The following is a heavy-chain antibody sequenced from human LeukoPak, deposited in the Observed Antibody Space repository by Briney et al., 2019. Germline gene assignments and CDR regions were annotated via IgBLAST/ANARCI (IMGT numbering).Heavy chain of an antibody. Sequence: SETLSLXCTVSGGSISSGSYYWSWIRQPAGKGLEWIGRIYTSGSTNYNPSLKSRVTISVDTSKNQFSLKLSSVTAADTAVYYCAREGIAAAVMSWGQRTLVTVSS. D-gene: IGHD6-13*01. CDR1: GGSISSGSYY. CDR2: IYTSGST. CDR3: AREGIAAAVMS. V-gene: IGHV4-61*02. J-gene: IGHJ4*02.